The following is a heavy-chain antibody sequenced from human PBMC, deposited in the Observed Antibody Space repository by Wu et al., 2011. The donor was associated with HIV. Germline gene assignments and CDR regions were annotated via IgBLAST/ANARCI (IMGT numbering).Heavy chain of an antibody. V-gene: IGHV1-8*01. D-gene: IGHD5-12*01. CDR2: MNPNSGNT. CDR1: GYTFTSYD. J-gene: IGHJ6*02. CDR3: ARGRGGYDSGGINYYGVDV. Sequence: QVQLVQSGAEVKKPGASVKVSCKASGYTFTSYDINWVRQATGQGLEWMGWMNPNSGNTGYAQRFQGRVTITRNTSISTAYMELSSLRSEDTAVYYCARGRGGYDSGGINYYGVDVWGHGTTVTVSS.